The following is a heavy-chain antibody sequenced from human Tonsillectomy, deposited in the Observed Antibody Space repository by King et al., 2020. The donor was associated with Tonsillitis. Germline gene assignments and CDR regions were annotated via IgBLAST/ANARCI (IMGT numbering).Heavy chain of an antibody. J-gene: IGHJ4*02. Sequence: DVQLVESGGGLVKPGGSLRLACEASGFTLSDAWMSWVRQAPGKGLEWVGRIRNKARGGTIDYAAPVKGRFTISADDANNNLYLQMDSLKTEDTAVYYCTVEGYNYGLHSLESWGQGTHVTVSS. V-gene: IGHV3-15*01. D-gene: IGHD5-18*01. CDR3: TVEGYNYGLHSLES. CDR1: GFTLSDAW. CDR2: IRNKARGGTI.